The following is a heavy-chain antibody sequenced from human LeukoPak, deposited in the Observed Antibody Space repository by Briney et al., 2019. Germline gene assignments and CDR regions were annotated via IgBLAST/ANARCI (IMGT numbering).Heavy chain of an antibody. CDR1: GFTVSSNY. CDR3: ARDRGVDTAMVNWFDP. Sequence: GGSLRLSCAASGFTVSSNYMSWVRQAPGKGLEWVSIIYSGGSTFYADSVKGRFTISRDNSKSTLYLQMNSLRAEDTALYYCARDRGVDTAMVNWFDPWGQGTLVTVSS. V-gene: IGHV3-53*01. D-gene: IGHD5-18*01. CDR2: IYSGGST. J-gene: IGHJ5*02.